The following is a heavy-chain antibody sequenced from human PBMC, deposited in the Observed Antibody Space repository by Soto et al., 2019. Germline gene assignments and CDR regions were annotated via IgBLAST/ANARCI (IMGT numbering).Heavy chain of an antibody. Sequence: GSLRLSCAASGFTFNNFAMHWDRQAPGKGLEWVAFISYDGTYKYYADSVRGRFTVYRDNSKSTLFLQMNSLKFEDTAVYVCANEVDVAFSSLQYGMDAWGQGXTVTVSS. CDR1: GFTFNNFA. CDR3: ANEVDVAFSSLQYGMDA. CDR2: ISYDGTYK. V-gene: IGHV3-30*14. J-gene: IGHJ6*02. D-gene: IGHD5-12*01.